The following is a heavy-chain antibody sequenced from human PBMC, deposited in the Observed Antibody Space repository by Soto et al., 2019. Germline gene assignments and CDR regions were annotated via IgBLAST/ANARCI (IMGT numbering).Heavy chain of an antibody. V-gene: IGHV3-23*01. Sequence: EVQLLESGGGLVQPGGSLRLSCAVSGFSFSTYAMSWVRQAPGKGLEWVSGISAGGGNTYYADSVRGRFTISRDNSKDTLYLQITRLRAVDTAFYYCAKHAEYQLVSWFDPWGQGTLVTVSS. J-gene: IGHJ5*02. CDR3: AKHAEYQLVSWFDP. CDR2: ISAGGGNT. D-gene: IGHD2-2*01. CDR1: GFSFSTYA.